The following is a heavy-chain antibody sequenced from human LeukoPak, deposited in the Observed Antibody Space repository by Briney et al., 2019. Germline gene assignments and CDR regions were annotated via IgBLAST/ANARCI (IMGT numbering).Heavy chain of an antibody. Sequence: GGSLRLSCVASGFTFSSYAMSWVRQAPGKGLEWVSVISSNGFSTYYADSVMGRLTISRDNSKTTLYLQMSSLRAEDTAVYYCAKVGLSRKTRCYYYYGMDVWGQGTTVTVSS. V-gene: IGHV3-23*01. CDR1: GFTFSSYA. CDR3: AKVGLSRKTRCYYYYGMDV. CDR2: ISSNGFST. J-gene: IGHJ6*02. D-gene: IGHD1-14*01.